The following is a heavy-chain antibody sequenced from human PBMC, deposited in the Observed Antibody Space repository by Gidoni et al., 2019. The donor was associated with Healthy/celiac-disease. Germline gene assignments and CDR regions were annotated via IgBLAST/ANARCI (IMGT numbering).Heavy chain of an antibody. J-gene: IGHJ4*02. CDR3: ARAAASIAARHDFDY. D-gene: IGHD6-6*01. CDR1: GGSFSGYY. V-gene: IGHV4-34*01. Sequence: QVQLQQWGAGLLKPSETLSLTCAVYGGSFSGYYWSWIRQPPGKGLEWIGEINHSGRTNYNPSLKSRVTISVDTSKNQFSLKLSSVTAADTAVYYCARAAASIAARHDFDYWGQGTLVTVSS. CDR2: INHSGRT.